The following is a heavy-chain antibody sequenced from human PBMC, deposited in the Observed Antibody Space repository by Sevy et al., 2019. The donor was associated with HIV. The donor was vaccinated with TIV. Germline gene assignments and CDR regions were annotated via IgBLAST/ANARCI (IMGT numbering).Heavy chain of an antibody. CDR2: IFSSGST. J-gene: IGHJ4*02. V-gene: IGHV3-66*02. CDR1: GFTVNDKY. D-gene: IGHD6-19*01. Sequence: QLWGSLRLSCAISGFTVNDKYIIWVRQAPGKGLEWVSVIFSSGSTYYADSAKGRFTISRDNSKNTVDLQMNSVRAEDTAVYYCVSLFLSYRSGWSYFDYWGQGTLVTVSS. CDR3: VSLFLSYRSGWSYFDY.